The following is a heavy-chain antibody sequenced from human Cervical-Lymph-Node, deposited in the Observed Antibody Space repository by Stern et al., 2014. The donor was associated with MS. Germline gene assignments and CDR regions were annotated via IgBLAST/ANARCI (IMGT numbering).Heavy chain of an antibody. CDR3: AKNRLTGHGDGYYGMDV. J-gene: IGHJ6*02. Sequence: VQLLESGGGVVQPGRSLRLSCAASGLSFSSFGMHWVRQAPGTGLEWVAVISYDGSNKFYADSGKGRFTISRDNSENTLYLQMNSLRAEDTAVYHCAKNRLTGHGDGYYGMDVWGQGTTVTVSS. CDR2: ISYDGSNK. D-gene: IGHD7-27*01. V-gene: IGHV3-30*18. CDR1: GLSFSSFG.